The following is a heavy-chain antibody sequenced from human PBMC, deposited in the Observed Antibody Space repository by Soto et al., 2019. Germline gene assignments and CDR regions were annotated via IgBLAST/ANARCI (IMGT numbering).Heavy chain of an antibody. CDR1: GFMFDDYA. D-gene: IGHD3-22*01. CDR3: AASRAYDSSGYSGYYYGMDV. Sequence: EVQLVESGGGLVQPGRSLTLACVASGFMFDDYAMHWVRQRPGRGLEWVSGITWNSDKIGYRDSVKGRFSISRDNPKKSLYLQMNSLRPDDTALYYCAASRAYDSSGYSGYYYGMDVWGQGTTVTVSS. CDR2: ITWNSDKI. V-gene: IGHV3-9*01. J-gene: IGHJ6*02.